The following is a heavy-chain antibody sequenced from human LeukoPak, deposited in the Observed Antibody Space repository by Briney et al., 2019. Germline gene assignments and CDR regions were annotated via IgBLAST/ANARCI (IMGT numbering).Heavy chain of an antibody. D-gene: IGHD3-9*01. J-gene: IGHJ6*04. Sequence: GASVKVSCTASGYTFTNYGITWGRQAPGQGLEWMGWISAYNANTNYAQKFQGRVTMTTDTSTSTVYMELRSLRSDDTAIYYCARTDYDILTGARMDVWGKGTTVTVSS. V-gene: IGHV1-18*04. CDR2: ISAYNANT. CDR3: ARTDYDILTGARMDV. CDR1: GYTFTNYG.